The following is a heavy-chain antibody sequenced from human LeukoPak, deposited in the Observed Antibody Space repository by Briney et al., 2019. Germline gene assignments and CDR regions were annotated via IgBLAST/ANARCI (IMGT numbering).Heavy chain of an antibody. CDR3: TTGFSTGN. J-gene: IGHJ4*02. Sequence: EGSLRLSCAASGITVSDAWMSWVRQAPGKGLEWVDRIKSKTDGGTTDYAAPVKGRFTVSRDDSKNTLYLQMNSLRTEDTALYYCTTGFSTGNWGQGTLVTVSS. CDR1: GITVSDAW. D-gene: IGHD2/OR15-2a*01. CDR2: IKSKTDGGTT. V-gene: IGHV3-15*01.